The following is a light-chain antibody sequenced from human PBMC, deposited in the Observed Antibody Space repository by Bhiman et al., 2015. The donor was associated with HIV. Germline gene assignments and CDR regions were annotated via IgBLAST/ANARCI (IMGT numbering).Light chain of an antibody. CDR1: SSDVGGYNY. CDR3: CSYAGSRV. Sequence: QSALTQPPSASGSPGQSVTISCTGTSSDVGGYNYVSWYQQHPGKAPKVMIYDVSKRPSGVSNRFSGSKSGNTASLTISGLQAEDEADYYCCSYAGSRVFGGGTKLTVL. J-gene: IGLJ2*01. CDR2: DVS. V-gene: IGLV2-8*01.